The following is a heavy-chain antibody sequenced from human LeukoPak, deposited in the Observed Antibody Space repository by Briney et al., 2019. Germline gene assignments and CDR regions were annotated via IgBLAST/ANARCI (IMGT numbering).Heavy chain of an antibody. CDR3: ASRKTFCGGDCYKFFDL. CDR1: GFTFSSYW. CDR2: IKQDGSDT. V-gene: IGHV3-7*01. J-gene: IGHJ2*01. D-gene: IGHD2-21*02. Sequence: GGSLRLSCAASGFTFSSYWMSWVRQAPGKGLEWVANIKQDGSDTYYADSVKGRFTISRDNAKKSLYLQMSSLRVEDTGVYYCASRKTFCGGDCYKFFDLWGRGTLVTVSS.